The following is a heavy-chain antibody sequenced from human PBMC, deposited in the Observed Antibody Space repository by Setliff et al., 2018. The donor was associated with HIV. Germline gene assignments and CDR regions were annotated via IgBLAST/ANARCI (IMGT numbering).Heavy chain of an antibody. CDR2: VYSSGST. Sequence: SETLSLTCTVSGGSIGIRSYFWGWIRQPPGKGLEWIGSVYSSGSTYYNPSLKSRVTVSVDTSKDQFSLKLTSVTAADTAVYYCARGGRSTVATWAWFDPWGQGTLVTVSS. CDR3: ARGGRSTVATWAWFDP. J-gene: IGHJ5*02. CDR1: GGSIGIRSYF. V-gene: IGHV4-39*01. D-gene: IGHD4-4*01.